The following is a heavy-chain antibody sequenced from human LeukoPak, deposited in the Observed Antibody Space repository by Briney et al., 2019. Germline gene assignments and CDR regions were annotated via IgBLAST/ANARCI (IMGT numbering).Heavy chain of an antibody. Sequence: GASVKVSCKASGYTFTSYGISWVRQAPGQGLEWMGWISAYNGNTNYAQKLQGRVTITTDTSTSTAYMELRSLRSDDTAVYYCARDQFTYYYDSSGYFLWGQGTLATVSS. CDR3: ARDQFTYYYDSSGYFL. V-gene: IGHV1-18*01. D-gene: IGHD3-22*01. CDR1: GYTFTSYG. J-gene: IGHJ4*02. CDR2: ISAYNGNT.